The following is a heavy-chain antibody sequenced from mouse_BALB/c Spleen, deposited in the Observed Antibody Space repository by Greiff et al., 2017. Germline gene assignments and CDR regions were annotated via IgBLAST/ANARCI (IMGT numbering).Heavy chain of an antibody. CDR3: TRDDTTGVWYFDV. J-gene: IGHJ1*01. CDR2: ISSGGSYT. CDR1: GFTFSSYT. Sequence: EVKLVESGGGLVKPGGSLKLSCAASGFTFSSYTMSWVRQTPEKRLEWVATISSGGSYTYYPDSVKGRFTISRDNAKNTLYRQMSSLKSEDTAMYYCTRDDTTGVWYFDVWGAGTTVTVSS. V-gene: IGHV5-6-4*01. D-gene: IGHD1-1*01.